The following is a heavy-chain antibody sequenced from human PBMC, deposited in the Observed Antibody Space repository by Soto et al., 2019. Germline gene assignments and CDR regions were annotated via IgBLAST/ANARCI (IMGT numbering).Heavy chain of an antibody. CDR2: IWYDGSNK. J-gene: IGHJ6*02. Sequence: GGSLRLSCAASGFTFSSHGMHWVRQAPGKGLEWVAVIWYDGSNKYYADSVKGRFTISRDNSKNTLYLQMNSLRAEDTAVYYCARGRLRFLEWLSYYYYYGMDVWGQGTTVTVSS. CDR1: GFTFSSHG. D-gene: IGHD3-3*01. CDR3: ARGRLRFLEWLSYYYYYGMDV. V-gene: IGHV3-33*01.